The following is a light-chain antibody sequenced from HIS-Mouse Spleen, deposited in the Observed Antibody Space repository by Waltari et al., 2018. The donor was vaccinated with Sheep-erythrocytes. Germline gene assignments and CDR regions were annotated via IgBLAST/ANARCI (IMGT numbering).Light chain of an antibody. J-gene: IGLJ1*01. Sequence: QSALTQPASVSGSPGQSITISCTGTSSDVGGYNHVPWYQQHPGKAPTLMIYDVSNRPSGVSNRFSGSKSGNTASLTISGLQAEDEADYYCSSYTSSSSYVFGTGTKVTVL. CDR3: SSYTSSSSYV. CDR2: DVS. V-gene: IGLV2-14*03. CDR1: SSDVGGYNH.